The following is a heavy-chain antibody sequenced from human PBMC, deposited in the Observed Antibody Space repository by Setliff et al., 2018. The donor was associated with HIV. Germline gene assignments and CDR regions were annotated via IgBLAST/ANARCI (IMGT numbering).Heavy chain of an antibody. CDR1: GFNFSSHT. CDR3: TRDLPLIVSSGRGNR. D-gene: IGHD1-26*01. V-gene: IGHV3-21*01. CDR2: ISSTGTYI. Sequence: LRLSCAASGFNFSSHTMNWIRQAPGKGLEWVSSISSTGTYIYYADSMKGRFTISRDNAKNSLYLQMNSLRADDTAVYYCTRDLPLIVSSGRGNRWGQGTLVTVSS. J-gene: IGHJ5*02.